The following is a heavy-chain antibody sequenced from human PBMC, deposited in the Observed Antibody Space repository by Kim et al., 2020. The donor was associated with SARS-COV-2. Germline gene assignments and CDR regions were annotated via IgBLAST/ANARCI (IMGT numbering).Heavy chain of an antibody. J-gene: IGHJ6*03. D-gene: IGHD5-18*01. CDR3: AKDGGIQLWPYDYYFMDV. CDR1: GFTFGDYA. CDR2: ISWNSGSI. V-gene: IGHV3-9*01. Sequence: GGSLRLSCAASGFTFGDYAMHWVRQAPGKGLEWVSGISWNSGSIGYADSVKGRFTISRDNAKNSLYLQMNSLRAEDTALYYCAKDGGIQLWPYDYYFMDVWGKGTTVTVAS.